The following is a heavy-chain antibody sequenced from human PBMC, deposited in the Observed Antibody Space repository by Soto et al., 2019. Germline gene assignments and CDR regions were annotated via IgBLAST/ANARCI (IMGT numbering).Heavy chain of an antibody. Sequence: GGSLRLSCAASGFTFSSYSMNWVRQAPGKGLEWVSSISSSSSYIYYADSVKGRFTISRDNAKNSLYLQMNSLRAEDTAVYYCARGAYCGGDCYDVASPDYWGQGTLVTVSS. V-gene: IGHV3-21*01. CDR2: ISSSSSYI. CDR1: GFTFSSYS. D-gene: IGHD2-21*02. CDR3: ARGAYCGGDCYDVASPDY. J-gene: IGHJ4*02.